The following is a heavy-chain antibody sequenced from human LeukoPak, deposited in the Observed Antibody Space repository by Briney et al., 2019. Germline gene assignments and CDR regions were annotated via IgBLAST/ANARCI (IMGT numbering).Heavy chain of an antibody. D-gene: IGHD3-10*01. CDR1: GFTFSSYA. Sequence: TGGSLRLSCAASGFTFSSYAMSWVRQAPGKGLEWVANIKQDGSEKYYVDSVKGRFTISRDNAKNSLYLQMSSLRAEDTAVYYCARDRRYGSGYFDYWGQGTLVTVS. CDR2: IKQDGSEK. CDR3: ARDRRYGSGYFDY. J-gene: IGHJ4*02. V-gene: IGHV3-7*01.